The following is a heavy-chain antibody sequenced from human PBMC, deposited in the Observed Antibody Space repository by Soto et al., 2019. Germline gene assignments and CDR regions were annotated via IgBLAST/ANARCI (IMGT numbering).Heavy chain of an antibody. CDR3: ARDSNTMNDAFDI. D-gene: IGHD3-22*01. Sequence: PGGSLRLSCAASGFTFSSYGMHWVRQAPGKGLEWXAVIXXXGXNXXXAXXXXGRFTISRDNSKNTLYLQMNSLRAEDTAVYYCARDSNTMNDAFDIWGQGTMVTVSS. J-gene: IGHJ3*02. CDR2: IXXXGXNX. CDR1: GFTFSSYG. V-gene: IGHV3-33*01.